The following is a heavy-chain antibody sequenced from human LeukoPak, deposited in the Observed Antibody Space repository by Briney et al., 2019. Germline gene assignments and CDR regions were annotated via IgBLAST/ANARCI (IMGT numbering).Heavy chain of an antibody. Sequence: GGSLRLSCAASGFTFTTYWMTWVRQAPGKGLEWVANIKQDGSETYYVDSVRGRFTISRDNAKNSLYLQMSSLRAEDTAVYYCARDSGGRVYNYWGQGTLVTVSS. CDR1: GFTFTTYW. CDR3: ARDSGGRVYNY. J-gene: IGHJ4*02. D-gene: IGHD6-13*01. V-gene: IGHV3-7*03. CDR2: IKQDGSET.